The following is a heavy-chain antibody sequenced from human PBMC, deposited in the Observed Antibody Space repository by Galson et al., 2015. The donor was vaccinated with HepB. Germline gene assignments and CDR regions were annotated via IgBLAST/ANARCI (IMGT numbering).Heavy chain of an antibody. V-gene: IGHV3-30-3*01. CDR3: AREPATPAGLYYFDY. CDR1: GFTFSSYA. CDR2: ISYDGSNK. D-gene: IGHD2-2*01. Sequence: SLRLSCAASGFTFSSYAMHWVRQAPGKGLEWVAFISYDGSNKYYADSVKGRFTISRDNSKNTLYLQLNSLRAEDTAVYYCAREPATPAGLYYFDYWGQGTLVTVSS. J-gene: IGHJ4*02.